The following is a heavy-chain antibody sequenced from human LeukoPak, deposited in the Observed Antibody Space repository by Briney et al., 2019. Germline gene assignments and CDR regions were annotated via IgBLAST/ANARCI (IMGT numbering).Heavy chain of an antibody. V-gene: IGHV3-48*04. Sequence: PGGSLRLSCAASGFTFSSYSMNWVRQAPGKGLEWVSYISSSSSTIYYADSVKGRFTISRDNAKNSLYLQMNSLRAEDTAVYYCARGRISGYDAALDYWGQGTLVTVSS. J-gene: IGHJ4*02. CDR2: ISSSSSTI. CDR1: GFTFSSYS. CDR3: ARGRISGYDAALDY. D-gene: IGHD5-12*01.